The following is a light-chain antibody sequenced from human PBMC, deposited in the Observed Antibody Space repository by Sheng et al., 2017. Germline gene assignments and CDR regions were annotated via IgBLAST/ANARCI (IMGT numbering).Light chain of an antibody. J-gene: IGLJ3*02. CDR1: SSNIGAGYD. CDR3: QSYDSSLSGCV. CDR2: INS. Sequence: QPVLTQPPSVSGAPGQTVTISCTGSSSNIGAGYDVHWYQQLPGTAPKLLIYINSNRPSGVPDRFSGSKSGTSASLAITGLQAEDEADYYCQSYDSSLSGCVFGGGTKLTVL. V-gene: IGLV1-40*01.